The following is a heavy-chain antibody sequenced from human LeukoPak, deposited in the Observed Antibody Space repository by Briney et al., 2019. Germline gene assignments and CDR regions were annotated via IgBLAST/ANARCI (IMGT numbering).Heavy chain of an antibody. J-gene: IGHJ3*02. CDR3: ARGRTTYYYGSGSYYNAFDI. CDR2: INHSGST. V-gene: IGHV4-34*01. Sequence: SETLSLTCAVYGGSFSGYHWTWIRQSPGKGLEWIGEINHSGSTNYNPSLKSRVTISVDTSKNQFSLKLSSVTAADTAVYYCARGRTTYYYGSGSYYNAFDIWGQGTMVTVSS. CDR1: GGSFSGYH. D-gene: IGHD3-10*01.